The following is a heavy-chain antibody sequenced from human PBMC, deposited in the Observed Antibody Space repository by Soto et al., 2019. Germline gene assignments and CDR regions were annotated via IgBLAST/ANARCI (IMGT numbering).Heavy chain of an antibody. CDR3: ARDMVYAPYYYYYGMDV. D-gene: IGHD2-8*01. Sequence: QVQLVQSGAEVKKPGSSVKVSCKASGGTFSSYAISWVRQAPGQGLEWMGGIIPIFGTANYAQKFQGRVTITADESTSTAYMELSSLRSEDTAVYYCARDMVYAPYYYYYGMDVWGQGTTVTVSS. CDR1: GGTFSSYA. V-gene: IGHV1-69*12. CDR2: IIPIFGTA. J-gene: IGHJ6*02.